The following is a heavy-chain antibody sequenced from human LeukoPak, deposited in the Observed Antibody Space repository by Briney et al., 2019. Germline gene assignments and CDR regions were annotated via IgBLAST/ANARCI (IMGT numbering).Heavy chain of an antibody. J-gene: IGHJ3*02. CDR3: VFLNTGWYTDGFDM. CDR2: ISNDGSNK. Sequence: GRSLRLSCAASGFTFSRYAMHWVRQAPGMGLAWVAVISNDGSNKYYSESVKGRFTISRDNSKNTLDLQMNSLRTEDTALYYCVFLNTGWYTDGFDMWGRGTMVTVSS. CDR1: GFTFSRYA. D-gene: IGHD6-19*01. V-gene: IGHV3-30*04.